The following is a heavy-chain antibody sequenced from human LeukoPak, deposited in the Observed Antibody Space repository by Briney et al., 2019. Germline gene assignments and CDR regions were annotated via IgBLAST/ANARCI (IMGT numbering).Heavy chain of an antibody. D-gene: IGHD5-24*01. CDR2: ISWNSGSI. CDR3: AKDFQRWLQLLAFDI. Sequence: HPGGSLRLSCTASGFTFGDYAISWVRQAPGKGLEWVSGISWNSGSIGYADSVKGRFTISRDNAKNSLYLQMNSLRAEDTALYYCAKDFQRWLQLLAFDIWGQGTMVTVSS. J-gene: IGHJ3*02. CDR1: GFTFGDYA. V-gene: IGHV3-9*01.